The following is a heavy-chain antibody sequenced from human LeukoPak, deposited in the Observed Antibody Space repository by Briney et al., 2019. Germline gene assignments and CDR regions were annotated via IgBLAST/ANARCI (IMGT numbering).Heavy chain of an antibody. D-gene: IGHD6-6*01. CDR1: GYTFTGYY. J-gene: IGHJ3*02. Sequence: VASVKVSCKASGYTFTGYYMHWVRQAPGQGLEWMGWINPNSGGTNYAQKFQGRVTMTRDTSISTAYMELSSLRSEDTAVYYCASYSSIAAPRGAFDIWGQGTMVTVSS. CDR3: ASYSSIAAPRGAFDI. V-gene: IGHV1-2*02. CDR2: INPNSGGT.